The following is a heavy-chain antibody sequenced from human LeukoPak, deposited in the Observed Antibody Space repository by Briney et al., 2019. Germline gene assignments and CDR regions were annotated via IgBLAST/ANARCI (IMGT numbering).Heavy chain of an antibody. Sequence: GGSLRLSCAASGFTFRSYSMNWVRQAPGKGLEWVSSISSSSSYIYYADAVKGRFTISRDNAKNSLYLQMNSLRAEDTAVYYCARDVAAVDTAMVDYWGQGTLVTVSS. D-gene: IGHD5-18*01. CDR1: GFTFRSYS. CDR3: ARDVAAVDTAMVDY. V-gene: IGHV3-21*01. CDR2: ISSSSSYI. J-gene: IGHJ4*02.